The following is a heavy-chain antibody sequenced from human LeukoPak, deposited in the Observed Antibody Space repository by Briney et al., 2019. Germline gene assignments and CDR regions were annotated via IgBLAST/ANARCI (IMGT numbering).Heavy chain of an antibody. CDR2: ISYDGSNK. D-gene: IGHD6-13*01. CDR3: ARAAAGAYGSHYYYYYGMDV. J-gene: IGHJ6*02. Sequence: GRSLRLSCAASGYTFSGYAMHWVRQAPGRGLEWVAVISYDGSNKYFADSVKGRFTISRDNSKNTLYLQMNSLRAEDTAVYCCARAAAGAYGSHYYYYYGMDVWGQGTTVTVSS. V-gene: IGHV3-30-3*01. CDR1: GYTFSGYA.